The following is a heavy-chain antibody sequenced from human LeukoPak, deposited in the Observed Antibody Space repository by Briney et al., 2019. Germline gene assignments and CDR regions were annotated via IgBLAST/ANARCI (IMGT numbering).Heavy chain of an antibody. Sequence: SETLSLTCTVSGGSISSYYWSWIRQPPGKGLEWIGYIYYSGSTNYNPSLKSRVTISVDTSKNQFSLKLSSVTAADTAVYYCAVSYYYDSSGYHNDAFGIWGQGTMVTVSS. CDR1: GGSISSYY. D-gene: IGHD3-22*01. V-gene: IGHV4-59*01. J-gene: IGHJ3*02. CDR3: AVSYYYDSSGYHNDAFGI. CDR2: IYYSGST.